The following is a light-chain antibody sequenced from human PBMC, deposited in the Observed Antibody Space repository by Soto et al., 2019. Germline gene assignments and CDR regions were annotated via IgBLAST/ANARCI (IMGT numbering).Light chain of an antibody. V-gene: IGKV3-15*01. Sequence: EIVMTHSPATLSVSPGDRATLSCRASQSVGSNLAWYQQKPGQAPRLLIYGASTRATGIPARFSGSGSGTEFTLTISSLQSDDFADYYCQQYNNWPWTFGRGTKVEIK. CDR2: GAS. J-gene: IGKJ1*01. CDR3: QQYNNWPWT. CDR1: QSVGSN.